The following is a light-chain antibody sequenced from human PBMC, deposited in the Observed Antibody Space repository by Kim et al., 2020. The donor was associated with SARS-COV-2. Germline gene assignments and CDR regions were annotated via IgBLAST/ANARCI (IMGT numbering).Light chain of an antibody. CDR3: QQSYSTPYT. Sequence: ESVGDRVTITCRASQSISSYLNWYQQKPGKAPKRLIYAASSLQSGVPSRFSGSGSGTDFTLTISSLQPEDFATYYCQQSYSTPYTFGQGTKLEI. J-gene: IGKJ2*01. CDR1: QSISSY. CDR2: AAS. V-gene: IGKV1-39*01.